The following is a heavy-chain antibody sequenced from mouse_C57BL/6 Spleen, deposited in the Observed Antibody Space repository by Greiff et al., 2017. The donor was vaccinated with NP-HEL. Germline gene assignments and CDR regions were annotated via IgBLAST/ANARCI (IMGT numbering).Heavy chain of an antibody. V-gene: IGHV5-4*01. Sequence: EVQRVESGGGLVKPGGSLKLSCAASGFTFSSYAMSWVRQTPEKRLEWVATISDGGSYTYYPDNVKGRFTISRDNAKNNLYLQMSHLKSEDTAMYYCARGLGRGGDYWGQGTTLTVSS. CDR1: GFTFSSYA. CDR2: ISDGGSYT. D-gene: IGHD4-1*01. J-gene: IGHJ2*01. CDR3: ARGLGRGGDY.